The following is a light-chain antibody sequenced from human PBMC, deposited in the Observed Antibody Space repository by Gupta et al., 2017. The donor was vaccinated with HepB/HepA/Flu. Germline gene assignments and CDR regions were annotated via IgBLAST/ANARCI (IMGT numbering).Light chain of an antibody. CDR2: AAS. J-gene: IGKJ1*01. CDR3: LQDYNYPRT. CDR1: QGIRNG. Sequence: AIQMTQSPSSLSASVGDRVTITCRASQGIRNGLGWYQQKPGKAPKLLIYAASSLQSGVPSRFSSSGSGTEFTLTISSLQPEDFATYYCLQDYNYPRTFGQGTKVEIK. V-gene: IGKV1-6*01.